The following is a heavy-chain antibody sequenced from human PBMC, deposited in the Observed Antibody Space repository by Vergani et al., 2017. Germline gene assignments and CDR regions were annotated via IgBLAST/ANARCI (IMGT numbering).Heavy chain of an antibody. V-gene: IGHV1-2*02. CDR3: AAAYSSSSGAYYYYYYGMDV. CDR2: INPNSGGT. Sequence: QVQLVQSGAEVKKPGASVKVSCKASGYTFTGYYMHWVRQAPGQGLEWMGWINPNSGGTNYAQKFQGRVTITRDMSTSTAYMELSSLRSEDTAVYYCAAAYSSSSGAYYYYYYGMDVWGQGTTVTVSS. J-gene: IGHJ6*02. D-gene: IGHD6-6*01. CDR1: GYTFTGYY.